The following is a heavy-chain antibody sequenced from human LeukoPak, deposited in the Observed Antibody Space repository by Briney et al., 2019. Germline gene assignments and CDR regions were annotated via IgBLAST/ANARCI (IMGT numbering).Heavy chain of an antibody. Sequence: ASVNVSCKASGYTFTSYYMHWVRQAPGQGLEWMGIINPSGGSTSYAQKFQGRVTMTRDTSTSTVYMELSSLRSEDTAVYYCARAPSPRSGGTLIYGMDVWGKGTTVTVSS. D-gene: IGHD2-15*01. J-gene: IGHJ6*04. CDR1: GYTFTSYY. CDR2: INPSGGST. CDR3: ARAPSPRSGGTLIYGMDV. V-gene: IGHV1-46*01.